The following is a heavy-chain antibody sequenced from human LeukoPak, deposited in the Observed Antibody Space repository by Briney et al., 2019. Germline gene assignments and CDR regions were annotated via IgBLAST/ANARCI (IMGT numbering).Heavy chain of an antibody. CDR2: IYYSGST. J-gene: IGHJ3*02. V-gene: IGHV4-59*01. D-gene: IGHD3-22*01. CDR1: AGSISSYY. Sequence: SETLSLTCTVSAGSISSYYWSWIRQPPGKGLEWTGYIYYSGSTNYNPSLKSRVTISVDTSKNQFSLKLSSVSAADTAVYYCARGIVAVVTDAFDIWGQGTMVTVSS. CDR3: ARGIVAVVTDAFDI.